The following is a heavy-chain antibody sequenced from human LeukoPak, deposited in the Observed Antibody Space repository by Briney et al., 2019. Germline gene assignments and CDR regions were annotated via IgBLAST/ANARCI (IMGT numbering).Heavy chain of an antibody. CDR2: INPNSGGT. D-gene: IGHD6-19*01. V-gene: IGHV1-2*02. Sequence: ASVKVSCKASAYTFTGYYMHWVRQAPGQGLEWMGWINPNSGGTNYAQKFQGRVTMTRDTSISTAYMELSRLRSDDTAVYYCARDQYSSGWPNFDYWGQGTLVTVSS. CDR1: AYTFTGYY. CDR3: ARDQYSSGWPNFDY. J-gene: IGHJ4*02.